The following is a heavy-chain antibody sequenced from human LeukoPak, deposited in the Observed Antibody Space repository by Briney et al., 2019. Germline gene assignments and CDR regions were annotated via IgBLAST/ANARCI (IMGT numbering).Heavy chain of an antibody. CDR1: GFTFSTYS. CDR2: ISGNSIYI. J-gene: IGHJ4*02. V-gene: IGHV3-21*01. CDR3: ARERDSYGSLDY. D-gene: IGHD5-18*01. Sequence: GGSLRLSCAASGFTFSTYSMNWVRQAPGKGLEWVSSISGNSIYIYYADSVKGRFTISRDNTKNSLYLQMNSLRAEDTAVYYCARERDSYGSLDYWGQGTLAIVSS.